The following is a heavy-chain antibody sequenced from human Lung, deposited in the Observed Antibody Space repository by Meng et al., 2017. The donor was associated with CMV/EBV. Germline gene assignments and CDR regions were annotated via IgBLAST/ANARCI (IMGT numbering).Heavy chain of an antibody. V-gene: IGHV4-39*02. D-gene: IGHD3-16*01. Sequence: SETLSLXCTVSRVSVGSSDFYWGWVRQPPGKGLEWIGTIFYTGNTWYNPSLQSRVTISSDTSRNQFSLELKFATAADTATYYCARVYAGGTAHLYYFDYWGQGXLVTFSS. CDR1: RVSVGSSDFY. J-gene: IGHJ4*02. CDR2: IFYTGNT. CDR3: ARVYAGGTAHLYYFDY.